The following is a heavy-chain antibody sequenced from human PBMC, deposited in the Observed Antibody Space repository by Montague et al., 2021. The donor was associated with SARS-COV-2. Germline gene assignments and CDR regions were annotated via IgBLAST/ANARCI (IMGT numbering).Heavy chain of an antibody. D-gene: IGHD3-10*01. J-gene: IGHJ4*02. CDR3: ARRRYCSWCYYLDY. CDR2: IDWDDDK. V-gene: IGHV2-70*01. CDR1: GFSLSTSGMC. Sequence: PALVKPTQTLTLTCTFSGFSLSTSGMCVSWIRQPPGKALEWLALIDWDDDKYYSTSLKTRLTISKDTSKNQVVLTMTNMDPVDTATYYCARRRYCSWCYYLDYWGQGTLVTVSS.